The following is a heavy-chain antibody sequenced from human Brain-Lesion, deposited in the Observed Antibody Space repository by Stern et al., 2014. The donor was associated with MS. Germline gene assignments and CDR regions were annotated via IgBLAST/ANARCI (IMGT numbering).Heavy chain of an antibody. V-gene: IGHV4-39*01. CDR3: ARHDSVPRPSQLYSARDRGPGYFDY. CDR1: GGSIRSSTYY. J-gene: IGHJ4*02. CDR2: IYYSGFT. D-gene: IGHD1-26*01. Sequence: VQLVESGPGLVKPSETLSLTCTVSGGSIRSSTYYWAWLRQPPGKGLEWIGNIYYSGFTYSNPSLKSRVAISVDMSKNHFSLKLSSVTAADTAIYYCARHDSVPRPSQLYSARDRGPGYFDYWGQGTLVTVSS.